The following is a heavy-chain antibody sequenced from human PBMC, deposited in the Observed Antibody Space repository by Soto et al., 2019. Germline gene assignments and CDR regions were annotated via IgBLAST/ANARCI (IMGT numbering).Heavy chain of an antibody. V-gene: IGHV4-59*01. CDR1: GGSISNYY. Sequence: QVQLQESGPGLVKPSETLSLTCTVSGGSISNYYWNWIRQPPGKGLEWIGFINYSGTTNYNPSLKGRVNISADRSKNQLSMEMTSVTAADTAVYYCARELRGARDDAFDIWGQGTVVTVSP. D-gene: IGHD3-10*01. CDR3: ARELRGARDDAFDI. CDR2: INYSGTT. J-gene: IGHJ3*02.